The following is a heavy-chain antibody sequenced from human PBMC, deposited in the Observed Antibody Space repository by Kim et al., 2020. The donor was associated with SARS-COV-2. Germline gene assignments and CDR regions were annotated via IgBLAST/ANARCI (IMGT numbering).Heavy chain of an antibody. Sequence: GDGYTTYSEKFQVRVTFTRDTSASTAYMELSSLRSEDSAVFYCLGGYYFDYWGQGTLVTVSS. V-gene: IGHV1-3*01. CDR2: GDGYT. CDR3: LGGYYFDY. D-gene: IGHD2-15*01. J-gene: IGHJ4*02.